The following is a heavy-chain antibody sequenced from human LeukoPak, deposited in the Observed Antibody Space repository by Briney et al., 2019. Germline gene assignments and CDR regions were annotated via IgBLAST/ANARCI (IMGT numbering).Heavy chain of an antibody. D-gene: IGHD4-17*01. CDR2: INHSGST. CDR3: ARSSGGYGDYRYDY. V-gene: IGHV4-61*10. CDR1: GDSISSGDYY. J-gene: IGHJ4*02. Sequence: PSETLSLTCTVSGDSISSGDYYWSWIRQPAGKGLEWIGEINHSGSTNYNPSLKSRVTISVDTSKNQFSLKLSSVTAADTAVYYCARSSGGYGDYRYDYWGQGTLVTVSS.